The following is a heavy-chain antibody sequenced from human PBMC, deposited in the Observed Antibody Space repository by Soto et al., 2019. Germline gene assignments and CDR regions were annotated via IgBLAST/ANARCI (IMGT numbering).Heavy chain of an antibody. J-gene: IGHJ4*02. V-gene: IGHV3-30-3*01. D-gene: IGHD7-27*01. CDR1: GFSFSISP. CDR2: ISYDGTNK. CDR3: ARDPKTSGGQHWAFNYFDS. Sequence: VGALRLSCAASGFSFSISPMHWVRQAPGKGPEWVALISYDGTNKFYADSVKGRFTISRDNSKSTLYLQVDSLRPEDAAVYYCARDPKTSGGQHWAFNYFDSWGQGTLVTVSS.